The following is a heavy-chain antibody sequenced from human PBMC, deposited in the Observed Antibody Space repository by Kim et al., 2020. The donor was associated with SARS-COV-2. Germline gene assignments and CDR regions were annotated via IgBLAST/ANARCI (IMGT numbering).Heavy chain of an antibody. CDR2: ISGSGGST. D-gene: IGHD6-13*01. V-gene: IGHV3-23*01. CDR1: GFTFSSYA. CDR3: ATERDLGQQLPLRRGNWFFDL. J-gene: IGHJ2*01. Sequence: GGSLRLSCAASGFTFSSYAMSWVRQAPGKGLEWVSAISGSGGSTYYADSVKGRFTISRDNSKNTLYLQMNSLRAEDTAVYYCATERDLGQQLPLRRGNWFFDLWGRGTLVTVSS.